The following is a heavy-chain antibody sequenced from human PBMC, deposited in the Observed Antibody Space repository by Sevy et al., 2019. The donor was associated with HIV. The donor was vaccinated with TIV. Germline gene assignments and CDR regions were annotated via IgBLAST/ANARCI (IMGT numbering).Heavy chain of an antibody. D-gene: IGHD4-4*01. J-gene: IGHJ6*02. V-gene: IGHV3-23*01. CDR3: ADDYSAYYYGVDV. CDR1: GFTFSSYA. Sequence: GGSLRLSCAASGFTFSSYAMSWVRQAPGKGLEWVSAISGSGGSTYYADSVKGRFTISRDNSKNTLYLQMNSLRAKDTGVYYWADDYSAYYYGVDVWGQGTTVTVSS. CDR2: ISGSGGST.